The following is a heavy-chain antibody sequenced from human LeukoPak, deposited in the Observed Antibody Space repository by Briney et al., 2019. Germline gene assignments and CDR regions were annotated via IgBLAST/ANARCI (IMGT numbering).Heavy chain of an antibody. CDR3: TTEGPFDSSGYSVSPY. Sequence: GSLSLSFAASGFTFSDYYMSWIRPAPGKGLEWVSYISSSGSTIYYAAPVKGRFTISRDDSKNTLYLQMNSLKTEDTAVYYCTTEGPFDSSGYSVSPYWGQGTLVTVSS. CDR2: ISSSGSTI. J-gene: IGHJ4*02. CDR1: GFTFSDYY. D-gene: IGHD3-22*01. V-gene: IGHV3-11*01.